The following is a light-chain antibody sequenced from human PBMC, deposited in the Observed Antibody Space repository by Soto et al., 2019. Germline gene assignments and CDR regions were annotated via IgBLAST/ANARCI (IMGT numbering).Light chain of an antibody. CDR1: SSDVGGHNY. J-gene: IGLJ2*01. CDR3: SSYAGRNNVV. Sequence: QSALTQPPSASGSPGQSVTISCTGTSSDVGGHNYVSWYQQHPGKAPKLMIYEVSKRPSGVPDRISGSKSGNTASLTVSGLQAEDEAAYYCSSYAGRNNVVFGGGTKLTVL. CDR2: EVS. V-gene: IGLV2-8*01.